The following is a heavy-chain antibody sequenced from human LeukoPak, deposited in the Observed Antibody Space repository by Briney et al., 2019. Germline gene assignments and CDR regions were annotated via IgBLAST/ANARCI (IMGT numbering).Heavy chain of an antibody. CDR3: ARGRILLWLHNGMDV. CDR1: GFIFGDHA. D-gene: IGHD5-18*01. J-gene: IGHJ6*04. V-gene: IGHV3-49*04. Sequence: GGSLRLSCTTSGFIFGDHAMSWVRQASGKGLEWIGFIRSKAYGGTTEYAASVIGRFTIARDDSKSIAYLQMNSLQIEDTGMYYCARGRILLWLHNGMDVWGEGTKVTVSS. CDR2: IRSKAYGGTT.